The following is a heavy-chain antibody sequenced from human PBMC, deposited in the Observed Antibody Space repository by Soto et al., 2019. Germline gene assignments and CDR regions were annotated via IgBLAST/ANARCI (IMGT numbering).Heavy chain of an antibody. J-gene: IGHJ4*02. CDR2: ISAYNGNT. D-gene: IGHD3-9*01. CDR3: ARALYYDILTGYYASSPLDY. Sequence: ASVKVSCKASGYTFTSYGISWVRQAPGQGLEWMGWISAYNGNTNYAQKLQGRVTMTTDTSTSTAYMELRSLRSDDTALYYFARALYYDILTGYYASSPLDYWGQGTLVTVSS. CDR1: GYTFTSYG. V-gene: IGHV1-18*01.